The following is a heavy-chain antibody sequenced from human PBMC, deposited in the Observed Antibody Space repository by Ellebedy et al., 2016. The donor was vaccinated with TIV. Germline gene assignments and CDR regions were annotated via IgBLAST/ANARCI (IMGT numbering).Heavy chain of an antibody. D-gene: IGHD2-2*01. J-gene: IGHJ5*02. Sequence: GRFTISRDNAQNTLYLQMNSLRAEDTAVYYCARGGRPLSADQWFDPWGQGTWVTVSS. CDR3: ARGGRPLSADQWFDP. V-gene: IGHV3-11*05.